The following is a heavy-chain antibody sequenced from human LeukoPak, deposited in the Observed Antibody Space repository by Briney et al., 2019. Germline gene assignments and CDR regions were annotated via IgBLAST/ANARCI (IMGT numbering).Heavy chain of an antibody. V-gene: IGHV3-11*01. Sequence: GGPLRLSCAASGFTFSDYYMSWLRQAPGKGLEWVSYISSSGSTIYYADSVKGRFTISRDNAKNSLYLQMNSLRAEDTAVYYCAKRGFGDYSSYFDSWGQGTLVTVSS. CDR1: GFTFSDYY. D-gene: IGHD4-11*01. CDR2: ISSSGSTI. J-gene: IGHJ4*02. CDR3: AKRGFGDYSSYFDS.